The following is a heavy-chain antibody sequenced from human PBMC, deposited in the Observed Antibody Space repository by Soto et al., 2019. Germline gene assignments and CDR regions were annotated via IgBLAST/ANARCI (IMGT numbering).Heavy chain of an antibody. J-gene: IGHJ4*02. CDR3: EKYRRSNEDGFTLDF. D-gene: IGHD1-1*01. Sequence: PSETLSLTCSISGGSVSPYYWSWIRQPPGKGLEWIGYIYYTGNTYYNPSLESRLSMSVDTSKNQFSLRLTSVTTADTAVYYCEKYRRSNEDGFTLDFWGQGTLVTVSS. V-gene: IGHV4-59*02. CDR1: GGSVSPYY. CDR2: IYYTGNT.